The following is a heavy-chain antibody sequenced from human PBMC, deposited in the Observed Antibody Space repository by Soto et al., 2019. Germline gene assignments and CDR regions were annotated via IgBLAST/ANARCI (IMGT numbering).Heavy chain of an antibody. J-gene: IGHJ4*02. CDR2: ISGSGGST. V-gene: IGHV3-23*01. CDR3: AKGSSIGSITIFGVDTYYFDY. CDR1: GFTFSSYA. Sequence: GGSLRLSCAASGFTFSSYAMSWVRQAPGKGLEWVSAISGSGGSTYYADSVKGRFTISRDNSKNTLYLQMNSLRAEDTAVYYCAKGSSIGSITIFGVDTYYFDYWGQGTLVTVSS. D-gene: IGHD3-3*01.